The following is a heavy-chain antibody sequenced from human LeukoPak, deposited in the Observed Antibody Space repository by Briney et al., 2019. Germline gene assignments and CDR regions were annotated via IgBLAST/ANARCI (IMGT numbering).Heavy chain of an antibody. CDR3: ARSVTMVRGVIITLTTTPFDY. CDR1: GYTFTSYY. CDR2: INPSGGST. V-gene: IGHV1-46*01. D-gene: IGHD3-10*01. Sequence: ASVKVSCKASGYTFTSYYMHWVRQAPGQGLEWMGIINPSGGSTSYAQKFQGRVTMTRDTSTSTVYMELSSLSSEDTAVYYCARSVTMVRGVIITLTTTPFDYWGQGTLVTVSS. J-gene: IGHJ4*02.